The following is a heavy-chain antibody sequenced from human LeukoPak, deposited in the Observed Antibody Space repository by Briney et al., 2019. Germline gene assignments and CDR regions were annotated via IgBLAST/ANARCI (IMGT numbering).Heavy chain of an antibody. CDR3: ARIPLTRNPTVTIDY. CDR1: GYTFTSYY. D-gene: IGHD4-17*01. J-gene: IGHJ4*02. V-gene: IGHV1-46*01. CDR2: INPSGGST. Sequence: ASVKVSCKASGYTFTSYYMHWVRQAPGQGLEWMGIINPSGGSTSYAQKLQGRVTMTRDTSTSTVYMELSSLRSEDTAVYYCARIPLTRNPTVTIDYWGQGTLVTVSS.